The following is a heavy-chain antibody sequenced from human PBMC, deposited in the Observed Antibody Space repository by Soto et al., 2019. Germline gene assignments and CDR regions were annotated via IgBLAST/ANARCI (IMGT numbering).Heavy chain of an antibody. CDR3: AGVEMATMTFDY. V-gene: IGHV4-38-2*01. J-gene: IGHJ4*02. CDR2: IYHSGST. CDR1: GYSISSGYY. Sequence: SETLSLTCAVSGYSISSGYYWGWIRQPPGKGLEWIGSIYHSGSTYYNPSLKSRVTVSVDTSKNQFSLKLSSVTAADTAVYYCAGVEMATMTFDYWGQGTLVTVSS. D-gene: IGHD5-12*01.